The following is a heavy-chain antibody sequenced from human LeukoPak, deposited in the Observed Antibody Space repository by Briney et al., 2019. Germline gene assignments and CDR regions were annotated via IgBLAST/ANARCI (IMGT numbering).Heavy chain of an antibody. Sequence: GGSLRLSCAASGFTVSTNYMSWVRQAPGKGLEWVANIQEDGKKENYVDSVRGRFTISRDNAKNSIYLQMNSLRVKDTAVYYCAKDIVGGGDDYWGQGTLVIVSS. CDR2: IQEDGKKE. V-gene: IGHV3-7*01. J-gene: IGHJ4*02. D-gene: IGHD2-21*02. CDR1: GFTVSTNY. CDR3: AKDIVGGGDDY.